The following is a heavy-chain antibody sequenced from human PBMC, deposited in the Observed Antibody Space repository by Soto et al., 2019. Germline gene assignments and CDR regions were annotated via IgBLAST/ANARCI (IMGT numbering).Heavy chain of an antibody. J-gene: IGHJ4*02. CDR2: IIPILGIA. CDR1: GGTFSSYT. D-gene: IGHD2-15*01. Sequence: QVQLVQSGAEVKKPGSSVKVSCKASGGTFSSYTISWVRQAPGQGLEWMGRIIPILGIANYAQKFQGRVTITADKSTSTAYMELSSLRSEDTAVYYCASYCSGGSCQNFDCWGQGTLVTVSS. CDR3: ASYCSGGSCQNFDC. V-gene: IGHV1-69*02.